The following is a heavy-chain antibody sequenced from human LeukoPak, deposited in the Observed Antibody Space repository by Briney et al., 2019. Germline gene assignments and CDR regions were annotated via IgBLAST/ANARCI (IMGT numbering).Heavy chain of an antibody. D-gene: IGHD6-13*01. Sequence: PGRSLRLSCAASGFTFSSYAMHWVRQAPGKGLEWVANIKQDGSEKYYVDSVKGRFTISRDNAKNSLYLQMNSLRAEDTAVYYCARDRSSDYWGQGTLVTVSS. CDR2: IKQDGSEK. V-gene: IGHV3-7*01. J-gene: IGHJ4*02. CDR3: ARDRSSDY. CDR1: GFTFSSYA.